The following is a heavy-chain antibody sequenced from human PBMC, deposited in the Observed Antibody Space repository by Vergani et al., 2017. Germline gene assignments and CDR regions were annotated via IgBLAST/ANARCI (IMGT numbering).Heavy chain of an antibody. D-gene: IGHD3-16*01. CDR2: IYYSGST. J-gene: IGHJ4*02. CDR1: GGFISSSSYY. CDR3: ATMGDYREFDY. Sequence: QVQLQQWGAGLLKPSETLSLTCAVYGGFISSSSYYWGWIRQPPGKGLEWIGYIYYSGSTYYNPSLKSRVTISVDTSKNQFSLKLSSVTAADTAVYYCATMGDYREFDYWGQGTLVTVSS. V-gene: IGHV4-31*11.